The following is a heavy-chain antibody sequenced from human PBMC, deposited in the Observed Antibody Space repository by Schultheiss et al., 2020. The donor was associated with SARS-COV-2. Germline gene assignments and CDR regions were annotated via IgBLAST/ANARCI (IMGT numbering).Heavy chain of an antibody. J-gene: IGHJ4*02. CDR3: ARDGIGGYYFDY. Sequence: GGSLRLSCAASGFTFSSYAMHWVRQAPGKGLEWVAVISYDGSNKYYADSVKGRFTISRDNSKNTLYLQMNSLRAEDTAVYYCARDGIGGYYFDYWGQGTLVTVSS. V-gene: IGHV3-30*01. CDR2: ISYDGSNK. D-gene: IGHD3-16*01. CDR1: GFTFSSYA.